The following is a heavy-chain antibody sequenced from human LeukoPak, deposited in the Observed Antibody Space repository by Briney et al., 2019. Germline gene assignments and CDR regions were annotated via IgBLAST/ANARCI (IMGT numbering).Heavy chain of an antibody. V-gene: IGHV1-69*13. D-gene: IGHD2-15*01. CDR3: ARDRYCSGGSCYSGYYYGMDV. Sequence: SVKVSCKASGGTFSSYAISWVRQAPGQGLEWMGGIIPIFGTANYAQKFQGRVTITPDESTSTAYMELSSLRSEDTAVYYCARDRYCSGGSCYSGYYYGMDVWGQGTTVTVSS. J-gene: IGHJ6*02. CDR2: IIPIFGTA. CDR1: GGTFSSYA.